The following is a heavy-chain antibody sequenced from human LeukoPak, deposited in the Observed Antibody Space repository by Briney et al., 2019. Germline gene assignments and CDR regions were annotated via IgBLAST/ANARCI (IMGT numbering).Heavy chain of an antibody. CDR1: GFTFSSYS. V-gene: IGHV3-21*01. J-gene: IGHJ4*02. CDR3: AKDQRLVDDY. Sequence: GGSLRLSCAASGFTFSSYSMNWVRQAPGKGLEWVSSISSSSSYIYYADSVKGRFTISRDNSKNTLYLQMNSLRAEDTAVYYCAKDQRLVDDYWGQGTLVTVSS. CDR2: ISSSSSYI. D-gene: IGHD6-13*01.